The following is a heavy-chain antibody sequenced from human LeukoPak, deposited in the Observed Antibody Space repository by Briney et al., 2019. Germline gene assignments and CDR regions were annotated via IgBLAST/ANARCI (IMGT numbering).Heavy chain of an antibody. CDR2: IFYNGSNK. J-gene: IGHJ5*02. CDR1: GFTFSSSG. Sequence: GGSLRLSCAASGFTFSSSGMHWIRQAPGKGLEWVAVIFYNGSNKYYADSVKGRFTISRDNSKNTLHLQMNSLRVEDTAVYYCARAGGYCSGGSCYRGYSWFDPWGQGTLVTVSS. D-gene: IGHD2-15*01. V-gene: IGHV3-33*01. CDR3: ARAGGYCSGGSCYRGYSWFDP.